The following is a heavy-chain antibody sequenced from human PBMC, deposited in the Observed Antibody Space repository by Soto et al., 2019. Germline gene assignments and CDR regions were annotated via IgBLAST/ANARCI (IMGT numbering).Heavy chain of an antibody. J-gene: IGHJ4*02. CDR3: ARATESSIAARGGYYVDY. Sequence: QVQLQQWGAGLLKPSETLSLTCAVYGGSFTGYYWSWIRQPPGKGLELIGEINHSASTNYNPSLKRLVTISLDTSKIQFSLKLSSVTAADAAVYYCARATESSIAARGGYYVDYWGQGTLVTVSP. CDR2: INHSAST. D-gene: IGHD6-6*01. V-gene: IGHV4-34*01. CDR1: GGSFTGYY.